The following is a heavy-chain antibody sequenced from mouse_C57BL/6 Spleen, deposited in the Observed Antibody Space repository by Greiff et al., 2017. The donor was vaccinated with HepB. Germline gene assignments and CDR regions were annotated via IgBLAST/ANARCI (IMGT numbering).Heavy chain of an antibody. CDR2: IYPGDGDT. Sequence: QVTLKVCGPELVKPGASVKISCKASGYAFSSSWMNWVKQRPGKGLEWIGRIYPGDGDTNYNGKFKSKATLTADKSSSTAYMQLSSLTSEDSAVYYCARCVYYYSSNSCYFDVWGTGTTVTVSS. CDR1: GYAFSSSW. J-gene: IGHJ1*03. V-gene: IGHV1-82*01. D-gene: IGHD1-1*01. CDR3: ARCVYYYSSNSCYFDV.